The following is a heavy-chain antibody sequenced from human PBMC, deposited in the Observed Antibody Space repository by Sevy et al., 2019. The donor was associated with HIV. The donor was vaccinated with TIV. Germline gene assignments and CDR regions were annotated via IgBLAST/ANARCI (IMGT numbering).Heavy chain of an antibody. Sequence: ASVKVSCKASGGIFKSYGISWVRQAPGQGLEWMGGIIPILNTVHYPQKFQGSVTITADESTKPAYMELSSLRSEDTAVYYCVRGGGNGWYYFDYWGQETLVTVSS. J-gene: IGHJ4*02. V-gene: IGHV1-69*13. CDR2: IIPILNTV. D-gene: IGHD6-19*01. CDR3: VRGGGNGWYYFDY. CDR1: GGIFKSYG.